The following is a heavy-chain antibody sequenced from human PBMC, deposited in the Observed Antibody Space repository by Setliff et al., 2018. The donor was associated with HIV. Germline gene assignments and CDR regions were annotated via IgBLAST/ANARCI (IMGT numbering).Heavy chain of an antibody. D-gene: IGHD3-3*01. CDR1: GGTFSSYG. J-gene: IGHJ4*02. Sequence: GASVKVSCKASGGTFSSYGISWVRQAPGQGLEWMGGITPISGTANYAQKFQGRVTIAADEFTSKAYMELTSLRAEDSAVYYCATSTARFFWNGFYQGGFGSRNSHSFENWGQGTLVTVSS. V-gene: IGHV1-69*13. CDR3: ATSTARFFWNGFYQGGFGSRNSHSFEN. CDR2: ITPISGTA.